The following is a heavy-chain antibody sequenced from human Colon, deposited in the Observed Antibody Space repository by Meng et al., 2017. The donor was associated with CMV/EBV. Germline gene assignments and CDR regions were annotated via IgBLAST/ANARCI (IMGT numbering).Heavy chain of an antibody. J-gene: IGHJ5*02. Sequence: GGSLRLSCAASGFSFSTYSMNWVRQAPGKGLEWISTISSAGIYTYYADSVKGRFTISRDNAKSSLYLQMNSLRAEDTAAYYCSRGQDFVVVPTPKNFFDPWGQGTLVTVSS. D-gene: IGHD2-2*01. CDR2: ISSAGIYT. CDR1: GFSFSTYS. CDR3: SRGQDFVVVPTPKNFFDP. V-gene: IGHV3-21*01.